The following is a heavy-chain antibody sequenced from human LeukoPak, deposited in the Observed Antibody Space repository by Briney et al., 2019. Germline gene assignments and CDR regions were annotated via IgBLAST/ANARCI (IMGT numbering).Heavy chain of an antibody. V-gene: IGHV3-7*01. CDR1: GFSFSTSW. D-gene: IGHD1-1*01. CDR2: IRRDGGEI. Sequence: GGSLRLSCAASGFSFSTSWMTWVRQAPGKGLEWVANIRRDGGEIYYMDSVKGRFAVSRDNAKNSLYLQMNSLRVEDTAVYYCVRDGDDWNDFDHWGQGTLVTVSS. J-gene: IGHJ4*02. CDR3: VRDGDDWNDFDH.